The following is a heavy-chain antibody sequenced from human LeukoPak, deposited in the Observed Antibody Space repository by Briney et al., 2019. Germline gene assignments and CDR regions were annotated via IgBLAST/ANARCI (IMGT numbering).Heavy chain of an antibody. Sequence: PRGSLRLSCTTSGFTFITYGMAWVRQAPGKGLEWVSSISGSGANTNYADSVKGRLTISRDSSNNTLYLHMHRLRVDYTAVYFCAKRGGYDYGSHFDHWGQGALVTVSA. D-gene: IGHD5-18*01. CDR2: ISGSGANT. CDR1: GFTFITYG. CDR3: AKRGGYDYGSHFDH. V-gene: IGHV3-23*01. J-gene: IGHJ4*02.